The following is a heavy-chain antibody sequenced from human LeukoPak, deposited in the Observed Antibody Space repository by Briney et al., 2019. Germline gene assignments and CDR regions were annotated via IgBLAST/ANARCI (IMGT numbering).Heavy chain of an antibody. Sequence: SETLSLTCTVSGGSISSGSYYWSWIRQPAGKGLEWIGRIYTSGSTNYNPSLKSRVTISVDTSKNQFSLKLSSVTAADTAVYYCARRAVAGSFDYWGQGTLVTVSS. D-gene: IGHD6-19*01. J-gene: IGHJ4*02. CDR1: GGSISSGSYY. CDR2: IYTSGST. CDR3: ARRAVAGSFDY. V-gene: IGHV4-61*02.